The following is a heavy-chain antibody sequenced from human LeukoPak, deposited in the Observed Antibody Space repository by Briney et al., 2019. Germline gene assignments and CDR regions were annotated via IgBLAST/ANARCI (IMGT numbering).Heavy chain of an antibody. D-gene: IGHD3-10*01. Sequence: GASVKVSCKASGYTFTGYYIHWVRQAPGQGLEWMGWINPNSGGTNYAQKFQGRVTMTRDTSISTAYMELSRLRSDDKAVYYCARGLWYYGSGSSFDYWGQGTLVTVSS. J-gene: IGHJ4*02. V-gene: IGHV1-2*02. CDR2: INPNSGGT. CDR1: GYTFTGYY. CDR3: ARGLWYYGSGSSFDY.